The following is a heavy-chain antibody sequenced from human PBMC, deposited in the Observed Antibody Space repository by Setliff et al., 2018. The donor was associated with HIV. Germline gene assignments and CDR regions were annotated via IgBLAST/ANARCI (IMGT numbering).Heavy chain of an antibody. J-gene: IGHJ6*04. CDR2: INAGNGNT. D-gene: IGHD6-19*01. V-gene: IGHV1-3*01. Sequence: ASVKVSCKTSGVTFSNYVMQRVRQAPGQRLEWMGWINAGNGNTKYSQELQGRVTITTDTSADTAYMELSSLRFEDTAVYYCARDGGPGSGWGDYSYYYSMDVWGKGTTVTVSS. CDR3: ARDGGPGSGWGDYSYYYSMDV. CDR1: GVTFSNYV.